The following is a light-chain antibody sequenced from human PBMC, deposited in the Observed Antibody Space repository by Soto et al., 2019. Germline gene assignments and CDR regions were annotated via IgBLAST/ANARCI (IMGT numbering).Light chain of an antibody. CDR1: NSDVGNYNL. V-gene: IGLV2-23*01. Sequence: QSALTQPRSVSGSPGQSVTISCTGTNSDVGNYNLVSWYQQYPGKAPKLMIYEGGKRPSGVSNRFSGSKSGNTASLTISGLQAEDEADYYCCSFALRSTLIFGGGTKLTVL. J-gene: IGLJ2*01. CDR3: CSFALRSTLI. CDR2: EGG.